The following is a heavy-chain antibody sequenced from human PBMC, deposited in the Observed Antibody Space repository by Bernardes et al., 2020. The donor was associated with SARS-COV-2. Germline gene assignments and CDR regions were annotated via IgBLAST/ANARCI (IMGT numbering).Heavy chain of an antibody. CDR1: GYTFTSYD. D-gene: IGHD3-9*01. V-gene: IGHV1-8*01. CDR2: MNPNSGNT. J-gene: IGHJ6*02. CDR3: ARVDLILTGHYYYYGMDV. Sequence: ASVKVSCKASGYTFTSYDINWVRQATGQGLEWMGWMNPNSGNTGYAQKFQGRVTMTRNTPISTAYMELSSLRSEDTAVYYCARVDLILTGHYYYYGMDVWGQGTTVTVSS.